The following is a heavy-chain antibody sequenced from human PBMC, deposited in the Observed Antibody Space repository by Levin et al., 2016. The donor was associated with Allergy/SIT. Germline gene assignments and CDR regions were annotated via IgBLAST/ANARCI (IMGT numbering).Heavy chain of an antibody. CDR2: ISSSLATI. V-gene: IGHV3-48*01. CDR1: GFTFSDYS. Sequence: GESLKISCAASGFTFSDYSVNWVRQAPGKGLEWVSYISSSLATIYYADSVKGRCTISRDNAKNSLYLQLNSLRAEDTAVYYCARGPGYSSSWYGYYFDSWGQGTLVTVSS. D-gene: IGHD6-13*01. CDR3: ARGPGYSSSWYGYYFDS. J-gene: IGHJ4*02.